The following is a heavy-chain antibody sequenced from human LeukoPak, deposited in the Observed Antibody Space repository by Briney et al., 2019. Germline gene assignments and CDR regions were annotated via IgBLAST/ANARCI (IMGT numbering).Heavy chain of an antibody. J-gene: IGHJ3*01. V-gene: IGHV4-34*01. Sequence: SETLSLTCAVYGGSFSGYYWSWIRQPPGKGLEWIGEINHSGSTNYSPSLKSRVTISADTSKNQFSLKLRSVTAADTAVYYCARISSSNWYNERGAFDVWGQGTMVTVSS. CDR1: GGSFSGYY. D-gene: IGHD6-13*01. CDR3: ARISSSNWYNERGAFDV. CDR2: INHSGST.